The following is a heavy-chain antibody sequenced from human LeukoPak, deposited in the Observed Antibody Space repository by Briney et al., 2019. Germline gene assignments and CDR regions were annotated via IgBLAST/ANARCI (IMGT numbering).Heavy chain of an antibody. CDR1: GYTFTGYY. D-gene: IGHD3-3*01. CDR2: INPNSGGT. J-gene: IGHJ4*02. Sequence: ASVKVSCKASGYTFTGYYMHWVRQAPGQGLEWMGWINPNSGGTNYAQKFQGRVTMTRDTSISTAYMELSRLRSDDTAVYYCARDLGDFWSGYYGGIDYWGQGTLVTVSS. V-gene: IGHV1-2*02. CDR3: ARDLGDFWSGYYGGIDY.